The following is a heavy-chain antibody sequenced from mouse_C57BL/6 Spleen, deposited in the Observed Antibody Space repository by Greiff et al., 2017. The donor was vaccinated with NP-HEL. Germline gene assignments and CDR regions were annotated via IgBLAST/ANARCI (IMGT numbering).Heavy chain of an antibody. CDR3: ARQGLTGHFDY. CDR2: ISGGGGNT. D-gene: IGHD4-1*01. V-gene: IGHV5-9*01. Sequence: EVKLMESGGGLVKPGGSLKLSCAASGFTFSSYTMSWVRQTPEKRLEWVATISGGGGNTYYPDSVKGRFTISRDNAKNTLYLQMSSLRSEDTALYYCARQGLTGHFDYWGQGTTLTVSS. CDR1: GFTFSSYT. J-gene: IGHJ2*01.